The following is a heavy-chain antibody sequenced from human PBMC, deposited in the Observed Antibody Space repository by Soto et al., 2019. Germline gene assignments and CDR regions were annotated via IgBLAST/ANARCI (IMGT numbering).Heavy chain of an antibody. D-gene: IGHD3-22*01. CDR3: ARVEYDTETYYYDH. V-gene: IGHV4-30-4*01. CDR1: GDSISSGDYY. J-gene: IGHJ5*02. Sequence: SETLSLTCTVSGDSISSGDYYWSWIRQPPGKGLEWIGCIYYSGNTYYNPSLKRRFSISVDTSKNQFSLKLTSVTAADTAVYFCARVEYDTETYYYDHWGQGTLVTVSS. CDR2: IYYSGNT.